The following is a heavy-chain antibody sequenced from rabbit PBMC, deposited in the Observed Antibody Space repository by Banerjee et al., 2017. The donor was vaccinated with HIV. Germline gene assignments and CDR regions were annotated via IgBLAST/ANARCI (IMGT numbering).Heavy chain of an antibody. Sequence: QSLEESGGDLVKPGASLTLTCTASGLDFSSNYCICWVRQAPGKGLEWIGCIYTGDGNTHYASWAKGRFTISKTSSTTVTLQMTSLTAADTATYFCASDAGYAGYGYGDWLDLWGPGTLVTVS. CDR3: ASDAGYAGYGYGDWLDL. CDR1: GLDFSSNYC. V-gene: IGHV1S40*01. J-gene: IGHJ5*01. D-gene: IGHD6-1*01. CDR2: IYTGDGNT.